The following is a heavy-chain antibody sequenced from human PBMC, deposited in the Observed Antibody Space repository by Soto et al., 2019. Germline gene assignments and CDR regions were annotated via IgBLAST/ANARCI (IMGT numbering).Heavy chain of an antibody. Sequence: GGSLRLSCAASGFTFSSYAMSWVRQAPGKGLEWVSAISGSGGSTYYADSVKGRFTISRDNSKNTLYLQMNSLRAEDTAVYYCAKVMEGLLLIPLMRYFDYWGQGTLVTVSS. V-gene: IGHV3-23*01. D-gene: IGHD2-15*01. CDR1: GFTFSSYA. J-gene: IGHJ4*02. CDR2: ISGSGGST. CDR3: AKVMEGLLLIPLMRYFDY.